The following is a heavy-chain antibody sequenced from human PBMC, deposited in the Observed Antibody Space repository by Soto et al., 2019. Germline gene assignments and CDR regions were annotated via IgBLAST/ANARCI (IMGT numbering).Heavy chain of an antibody. V-gene: IGHV1-46*01. CDR2: INPSGGST. CDR1: GYTFTSYY. J-gene: IGHJ1*01. Sequence: GAAVKVSCKASGYTFTSYYMHWVRQAPGQGLEWMGIINPSGGSTSYAQKFQGRVTMTRDTSTSTVYMELSSLRSEDTAVYYCARGSDYYDSSGYYPEYFQHWGQGTLVTVSS. CDR3: ARGSDYYDSSGYYPEYFQH. D-gene: IGHD3-22*01.